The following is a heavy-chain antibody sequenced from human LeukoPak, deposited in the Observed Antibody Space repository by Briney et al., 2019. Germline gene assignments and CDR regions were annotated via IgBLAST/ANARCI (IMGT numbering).Heavy chain of an antibody. CDR2: ISYDGSNK. V-gene: IGHV3-30*01. CDR3: ASSPPARWPYDY. D-gene: IGHD2-15*01. J-gene: IGHJ4*02. Sequence: GRPLRLSCAASGFTFSSYAMHWVRQAPGKGLEWVAVISYDGSNKYYADSVKGRFTISRDNSKNTLYLQMNSLRAEDTAVYCCASSPPARWPYDYWGQGTLVTVSS. CDR1: GFTFSSYA.